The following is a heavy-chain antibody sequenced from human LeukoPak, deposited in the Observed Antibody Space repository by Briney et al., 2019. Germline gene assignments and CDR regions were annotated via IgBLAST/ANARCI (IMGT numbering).Heavy chain of an antibody. CDR1: GFTFSIYG. Sequence: GGSLRLSCAASGFTFSIYGMHWVRQAPGKGLEWVAVISYDGSNKYYADSVKGRFTISRDNSKNTLYLQMNSLRAEDTAVYYCAKGKMATIMGYWGQGTLVTVSS. CDR3: AKGKMATIMGY. V-gene: IGHV3-30*18. D-gene: IGHD5-24*01. CDR2: ISYDGSNK. J-gene: IGHJ4*02.